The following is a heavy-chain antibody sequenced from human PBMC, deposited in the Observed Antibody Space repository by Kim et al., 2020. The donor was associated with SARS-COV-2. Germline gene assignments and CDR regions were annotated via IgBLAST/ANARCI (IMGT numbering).Heavy chain of an antibody. Sequence: ASVKVSCKASGYTFTTYAIHWVRQAPGQRLEWMGWINTGNGDTIYSQKFRGRVTITRDTSASTAYMDLSSLRSEDTTVYYCAKSVSSIWHGSFDYWGQGTLVTVSS. D-gene: IGHD6-13*01. CDR2: INTGNGDT. CDR1: GYTFTTYA. J-gene: IGHJ4*02. V-gene: IGHV1-3*04. CDR3: AKSVSSIWHGSFDY.